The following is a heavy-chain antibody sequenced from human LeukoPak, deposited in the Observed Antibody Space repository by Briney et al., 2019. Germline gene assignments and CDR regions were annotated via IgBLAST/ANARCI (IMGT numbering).Heavy chain of an antibody. Sequence: MSSETLSLTCAVYGGSFSGYHWSWIRQPPGKGLEWVGEINHSGSTNYNPSLKSRVTISVDTSKNQFSLKLSSVTAADTAVYYCARGLYYDSSGPEGYYFDYWGQGTLVTVSS. CDR1: GGSFSGYH. D-gene: IGHD3-22*01. J-gene: IGHJ4*02. CDR3: ARGLYYDSSGPEGYYFDY. CDR2: INHSGST. V-gene: IGHV4-34*01.